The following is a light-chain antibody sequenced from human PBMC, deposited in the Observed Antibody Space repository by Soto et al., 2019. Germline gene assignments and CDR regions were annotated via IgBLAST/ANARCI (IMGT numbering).Light chain of an antibody. J-gene: IGKJ5*01. CDR1: QGISGW. V-gene: IGKV1-12*01. CDR2: GAS. CDR3: QQASDFPIT. Sequence: DIQMTQSPSSVSASVGDRVTITCRASQGISGWLAWYQQKPGKAPKLLIFGASSLQGGVPSRFTGTESGSDFTLTISNLQPEDSAIYYCQQASDFPITFGQGTRLEIE.